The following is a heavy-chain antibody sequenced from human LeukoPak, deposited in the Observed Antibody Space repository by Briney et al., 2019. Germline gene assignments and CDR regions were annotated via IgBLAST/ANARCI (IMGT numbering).Heavy chain of an antibody. CDR3: ARLYCGGDCFDY. V-gene: IGHV4-59*01. Sequence: SETLSLTCTVSGGSISSYYWSWIRQPPGKGLELIGYIYYSGSTNYNPSLKSRVTISVDTSKNQFSLKLSSVTAADTAVYYCARLYCGGDCFDYWGQGTLVTVSS. CDR2: IYYSGST. D-gene: IGHD2-21*01. J-gene: IGHJ4*02. CDR1: GGSISSYY.